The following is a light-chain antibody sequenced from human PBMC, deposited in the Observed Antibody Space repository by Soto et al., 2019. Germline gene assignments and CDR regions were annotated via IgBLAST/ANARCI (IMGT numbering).Light chain of an antibody. V-gene: IGKV3-20*01. CDR2: GAS. Sequence: EIVLTQSPGTLSLSPGERATLSCRASQSVSSSYLAWYQQKPGQAPRLLIYGASSRATGIPDRFSGSGSGTDFTLTISRLEPEDFAVYYCQQYGSSPYSYSKGTKLESK. CDR1: QSVSSSY. CDR3: QQYGSSPYS. J-gene: IGKJ2*01.